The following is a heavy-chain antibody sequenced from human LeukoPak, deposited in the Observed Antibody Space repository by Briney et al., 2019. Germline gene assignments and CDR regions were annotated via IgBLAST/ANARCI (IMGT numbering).Heavy chain of an antibody. CDR2: IIPTFGTA. CDR3: ARVRYYDSSGYYYFDY. V-gene: IGHV1-69*05. Sequence: ASVKVSCKASGGTFSSYAISWVRQAPGQGLEWMGRIIPTFGTANYTQKFQGRVTITTDESTSTAYMELSSLRSEDTAVYYCARVRYYDSSGYYYFDYWGQGTLVTVSS. J-gene: IGHJ4*02. D-gene: IGHD3-22*01. CDR1: GGTFSSYA.